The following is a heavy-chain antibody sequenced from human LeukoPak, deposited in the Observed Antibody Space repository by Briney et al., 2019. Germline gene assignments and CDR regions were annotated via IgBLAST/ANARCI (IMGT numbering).Heavy chain of an antibody. CDR3: ARDLRCSSTGCYTDGDGY. V-gene: IGHV1-69*01. Sequence: GSSVKVSCKASGGTFSSYAISWVRQAPGQGLEWMGGIIPIFGTANYAQKFQGRVTITADESTSTAYMELSSLRSEDTAVYYCARDLRCSSTGCYTDGDGYWGQGTLVTVPS. D-gene: IGHD2-2*02. CDR1: GGTFSSYA. CDR2: IIPIFGTA. J-gene: IGHJ4*02.